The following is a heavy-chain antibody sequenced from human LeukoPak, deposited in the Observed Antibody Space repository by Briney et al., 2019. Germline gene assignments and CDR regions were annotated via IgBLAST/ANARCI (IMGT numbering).Heavy chain of an antibody. CDR1: GFIFSSYS. CDR3: ARSRDGYNLFDY. V-gene: IGHV3-21*01. D-gene: IGHD5-24*01. J-gene: IGHJ4*02. Sequence: PGGSLRLSCSASGFIFSSYSMNWVRQAPGKGLEWVSWITSSSSYIYYADSVKGRFTISRDNAKNSLYLQMNSLRAEDTAVYYCARSRDGYNLFDYWGQGTLVTVSS. CDR2: ITSSSSYI.